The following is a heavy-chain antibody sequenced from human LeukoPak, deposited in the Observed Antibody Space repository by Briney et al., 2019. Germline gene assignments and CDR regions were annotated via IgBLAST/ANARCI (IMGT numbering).Heavy chain of an antibody. Sequence: SETLSLTCAISGYSISSGYYWGWIRQPPGKGLEWIGSIYHSGSTYYNPSLKSRVTISVDTSKNQFSLKLSSVTAADTAVYYCARLGYDILTGYTVGYYWGQGTLVTVSS. J-gene: IGHJ4*02. CDR2: IYHSGST. D-gene: IGHD3-9*01. CDR1: GYSISSGYY. V-gene: IGHV4-38-2*01. CDR3: ARLGYDILTGYTVGYY.